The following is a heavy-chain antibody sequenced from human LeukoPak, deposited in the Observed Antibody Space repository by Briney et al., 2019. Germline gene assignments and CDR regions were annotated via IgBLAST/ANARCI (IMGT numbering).Heavy chain of an antibody. CDR1: GFTFSSYS. J-gene: IGHJ4*02. CDR2: ISGDGNAK. CDR3: ARDYVYAFDY. V-gene: IGHV3-48*01. D-gene: IGHD2/OR15-2a*01. Sequence: GGSLRLSCAASGFTFSSYSINWVRQAPGKGLEWVSYISGDGNAKHYTDSVKGRFTISRDNAKNALYLQMNSLRAEDTAVYFCARDYVYAFDYWGQGTLVTVSS.